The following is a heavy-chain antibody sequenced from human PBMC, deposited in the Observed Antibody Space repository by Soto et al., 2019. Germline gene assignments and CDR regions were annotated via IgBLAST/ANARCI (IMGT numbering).Heavy chain of an antibody. D-gene: IGHD3-3*01. CDR1: GFTFNTYA. J-gene: IGHJ5*01. CDR3: AKDKYTIFGAVDS. CDR2: IIHTGGST. V-gene: IGHV3-23*01. Sequence: GGSLRLSCTTSGFTFNTYAMSWVRQAPGKGLEWVSTIIHTGGSTYYADSVEGRFTISRDNSKNTLFLQMNSLRADDTAVYFCAKDKYTIFGAVDSWGQGTLVTVSS.